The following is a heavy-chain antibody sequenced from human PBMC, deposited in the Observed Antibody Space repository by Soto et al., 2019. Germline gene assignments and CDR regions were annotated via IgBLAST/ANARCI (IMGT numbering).Heavy chain of an antibody. CDR2: ISGSGGST. D-gene: IGHD3-22*01. CDR3: AKSPNYYDSSGYFDY. V-gene: IGHV3-23*01. J-gene: IGHJ4*02. Sequence: GGSLRLSCAASGFTFSSYAMSWVRQAPGKGLEWVSAISGSGGSTYYADSVKGRFTISRDNSKNTLYLQMNSLRAEDTAVYYCAKSPNYYDSSGYFDYWGQGTLVAVSS. CDR1: GFTFSSYA.